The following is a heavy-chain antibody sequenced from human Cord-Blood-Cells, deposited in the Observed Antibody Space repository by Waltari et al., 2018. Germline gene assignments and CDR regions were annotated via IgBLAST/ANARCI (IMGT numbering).Heavy chain of an antibody. V-gene: IGHV5-51*01. CDR2: IYPGDSDT. J-gene: IGHJ5*02. Sequence: EVQLVQYGAEVKKPGESLKISCKGSGYSFTSYWIGWVRQMPGKGLEWMGIIYPGDSDTRYSPSFQGQVTISADKSISTAYLQWSSLKASDTAMYYCARSPYSSSWYRWFDPWGQGTLVTVSS. D-gene: IGHD6-13*01. CDR3: ARSPYSSSWYRWFDP. CDR1: GYSFTSYW.